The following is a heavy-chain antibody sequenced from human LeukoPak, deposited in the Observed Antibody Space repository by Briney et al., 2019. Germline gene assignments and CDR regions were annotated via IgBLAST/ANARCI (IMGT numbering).Heavy chain of an antibody. CDR1: GFTFSSYW. V-gene: IGHV3-74*01. J-gene: IGHJ4*02. Sequence: GGSLRLSCAASGFTFSSYWMHWVRQAPGKGLVWVSRINSDGSSTSYADSVKGRFTISRDNSKNTLYLQMNSLRAEDTAVYYCAKERSGSYSDYWGQGTLVTVSS. CDR3: AKERSGSYSDY. D-gene: IGHD1-26*01. CDR2: INSDGSST.